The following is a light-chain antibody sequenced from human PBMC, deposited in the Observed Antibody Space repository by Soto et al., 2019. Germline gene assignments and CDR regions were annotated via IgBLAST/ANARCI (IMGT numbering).Light chain of an antibody. CDR3: QQYYSTPYT. V-gene: IGKV4-1*01. CDR2: WAS. J-gene: IGKJ2*01. Sequence: DIVMTQSPDSLAVSLGERATINCKSSQRGLYSSNNKNYLAWYQQKPGQPPKLLIYWASTRESGVPDRFSGSGSGTDFTLTISSLQAEDVAVYYCQQYYSTPYTFGQGTKVDIK. CDR1: QRGLYSSNNKNY.